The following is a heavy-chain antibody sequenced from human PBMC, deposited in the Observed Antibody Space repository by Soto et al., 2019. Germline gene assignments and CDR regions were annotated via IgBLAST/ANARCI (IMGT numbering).Heavy chain of an antibody. Sequence: SETLSLTCTVSGGSISSGDYYWSWIRQPPGKGLEWIGYIYYSGSTYYNPSGGSTSYAQKFQGRVTMTRDTSTSTVYMELSSLRSEDTAVYYCARGGIYFDYWGQGTLVTVSS. J-gene: IGHJ4*02. CDR2: IYYSGST. V-gene: IGHV4-30-4*02. CDR3: ARGGIYFDY. D-gene: IGHD1-26*01. CDR1: GGSISSGDYY.